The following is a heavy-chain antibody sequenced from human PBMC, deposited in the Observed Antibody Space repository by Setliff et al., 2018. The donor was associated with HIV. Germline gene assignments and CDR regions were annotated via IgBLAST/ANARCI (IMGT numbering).Heavy chain of an antibody. V-gene: IGHV4-59*01. CDR2: VSYSGST. D-gene: IGHD2-2*01. Sequence: PSETLSLTCTVSGDFISSDYYWGWIRQPPGKGLEWIGYVSYSGSTSYNPTLNSRVTMSVDTSRDQFSLKLSSVTAADTAVYYCARARGRAQLSYYFDYWGQGRLVTVSS. CDR3: ARARGRAQLSYYFDY. J-gene: IGHJ4*02. CDR1: GDFISSDYY.